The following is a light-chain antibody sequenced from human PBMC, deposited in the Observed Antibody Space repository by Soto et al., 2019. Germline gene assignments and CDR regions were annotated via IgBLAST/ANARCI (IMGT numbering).Light chain of an antibody. CDR1: SSDLGRYNY. V-gene: IGLV2-8*01. J-gene: IGLJ1*01. CDR3: SSYTSTRTYV. Sequence: QSVLTQPPSASGSPGQSVTISCTGTSSDLGRYNYVSWYQQHPGKAPKLMIYEVTKRPSGVPDRFSGSKSGNTASLSVSGLQPEDEAEYYCSSYTSTRTYVFGTGTKVTVL. CDR2: EVT.